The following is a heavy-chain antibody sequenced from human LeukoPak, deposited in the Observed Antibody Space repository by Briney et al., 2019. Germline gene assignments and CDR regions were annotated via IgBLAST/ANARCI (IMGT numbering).Heavy chain of an antibody. CDR1: GFTFSDYY. CDR3: ARGGYYYDSSGYKDY. J-gene: IGHJ4*02. CDR2: ISSSGNSI. D-gene: IGHD3-22*01. Sequence: GGSLRLSCAASGFTFSDYYINWIRQAPGKGLEWLSYISSSGNSIYYADSVKGRFTISRDNAKNSLYLQMNSLRAEDTAVYYCARGGYYYDSSGYKDYWGQGTLVTVSS. V-gene: IGHV3-11*04.